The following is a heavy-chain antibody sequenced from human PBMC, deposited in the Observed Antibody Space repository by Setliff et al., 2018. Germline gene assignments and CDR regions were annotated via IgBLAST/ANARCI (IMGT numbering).Heavy chain of an antibody. CDR3: ARTCSGSGCYAGLES. CDR2: INPDGSTT. CDR1: GFTFSSYW. D-gene: IGHD2-15*01. V-gene: IGHV3-74*01. J-gene: IGHJ4*02. Sequence: PGGSLRLSCAASGFTFSSYWMHWVRQAPGKGLVWVSRINPDGSTTSYADSVKGRFTISRDNAKNTVYLQMNSLRPEDTAVYYCARTCSGSGCYAGLESWGQGTPVTVS.